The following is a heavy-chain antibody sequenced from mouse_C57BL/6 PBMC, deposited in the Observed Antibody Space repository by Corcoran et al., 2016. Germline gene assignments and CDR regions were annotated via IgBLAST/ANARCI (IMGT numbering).Heavy chain of an antibody. V-gene: IGHV1-75*01. CDR3: ARRTYYGSIPYAMDY. CDR1: GYTFTDYY. CDR2: IFPGSGST. J-gene: IGHJ4*01. Sequence: QVQLQKSGPELVKPGASVKISCKASGYTFTDYYINWVKQRPGQGLEWIGWIFPGSGSTYYNEKFKGKATLTVDKSSSTAYMLLSSLTSEDSAVYFCARRTYYGSIPYAMDYWGQGTSVTVSS. D-gene: IGHD1-1*01.